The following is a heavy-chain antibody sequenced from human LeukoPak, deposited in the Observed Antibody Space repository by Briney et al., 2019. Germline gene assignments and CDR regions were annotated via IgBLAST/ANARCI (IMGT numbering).Heavy chain of an antibody. Sequence: SVKVSCKASGGTFSSYAISWVRQAPGQGLEWMGGIIPIFGTANCAQKFQGRVTITADESTSTAYMELSSLRSDDTAVYYCARDSSGYSSSWYPDYWGQGTLVTVSS. CDR2: IIPIFGTA. D-gene: IGHD6-13*01. V-gene: IGHV1-69*13. CDR1: GGTFSSYA. CDR3: ARDSSGYSSSWYPDY. J-gene: IGHJ4*02.